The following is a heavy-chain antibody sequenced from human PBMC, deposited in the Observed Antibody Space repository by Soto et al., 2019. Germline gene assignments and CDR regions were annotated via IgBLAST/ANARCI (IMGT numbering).Heavy chain of an antibody. J-gene: IGHJ4*02. CDR2: IKQDGSEK. Sequence: GGSLRLSCAASGFTFSSYWMSWVRQAPGKGLEWVANIKQDGSEKYYVDSVKGRFTISRDNAKNSLYLQMNSLRAEDTAVYYCARDGHYDILTGYYGIDYWGQGTLVTVSS. CDR3: ARDGHYDILTGYYGIDY. D-gene: IGHD3-9*01. CDR1: GFTFSSYW. V-gene: IGHV3-7*01.